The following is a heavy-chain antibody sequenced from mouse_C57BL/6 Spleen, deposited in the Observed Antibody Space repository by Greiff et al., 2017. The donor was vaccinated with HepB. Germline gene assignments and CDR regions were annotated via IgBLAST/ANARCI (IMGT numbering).Heavy chain of an antibody. CDR3: ASYDGYSGTGFYAMDY. CDR1: GYTFTSYW. D-gene: IGHD2-3*01. Sequence: VQLVESGAELAKPGASVKLSCKASGYTFTSYWMHWVKQRPGQGLEWIGYINPSSGYTKYNQKFKDKATLTADKSSSTANMQLSSLTYEDSAVYYCASYDGYSGTGFYAMDYWGQGTSVTVSS. J-gene: IGHJ4*01. CDR2: INPSSGYT. V-gene: IGHV1-7*01.